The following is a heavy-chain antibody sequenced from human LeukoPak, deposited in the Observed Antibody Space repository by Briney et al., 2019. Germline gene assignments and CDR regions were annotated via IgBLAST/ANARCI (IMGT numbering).Heavy chain of an antibody. Sequence: PSETLSLTCTVSGGSISSSSYYWGWIRQPPGKGLEWIGEINHIGRTNSDPSVKSRVTMSIDTSKNQFSLKLTSVSAADTAVYYCARGYEGYLDYWGQGTLVTVSS. V-gene: IGHV4-39*07. CDR3: ARGYEGYLDY. CDR2: INHIGRT. D-gene: IGHD3-3*01. CDR1: GGSISSSSYY. J-gene: IGHJ4*02.